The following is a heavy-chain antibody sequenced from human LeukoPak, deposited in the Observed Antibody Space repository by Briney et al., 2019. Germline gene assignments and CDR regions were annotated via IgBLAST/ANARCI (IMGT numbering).Heavy chain of an antibody. CDR3: ARDRGYSTFDY. V-gene: IGHV3-7*01. J-gene: IGHJ4*02. CDR1: AFTFSNYW. D-gene: IGHD4-23*01. CDR2: IKEDGGEI. Sequence: HSGGSLRLSCAAFAFTFSNYWMSWVRQAPGKGPEWVANIKEDGGEINYLDSVKGRFTISRDNAKNSLYLQMNRLRAEDTAVYYCARDRGYSTFDYWGQGTLATVSS.